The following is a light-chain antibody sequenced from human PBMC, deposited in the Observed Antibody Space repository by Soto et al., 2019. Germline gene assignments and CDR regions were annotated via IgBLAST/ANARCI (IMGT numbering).Light chain of an antibody. CDR3: QQYGSLPGT. Sequence: EIVLTQSPGTLSLSPGERATLSCRASQSVSSSYLGWYQKKLVQAPRLLIYGRSSRATGIPDRFSGSGSGTDFTLTSNRPEPEDFAGYYCQQYGSLPGTFGQGTKLEIK. CDR1: QSVSSSY. J-gene: IGKJ2*01. CDR2: GRS. V-gene: IGKV3-20*01.